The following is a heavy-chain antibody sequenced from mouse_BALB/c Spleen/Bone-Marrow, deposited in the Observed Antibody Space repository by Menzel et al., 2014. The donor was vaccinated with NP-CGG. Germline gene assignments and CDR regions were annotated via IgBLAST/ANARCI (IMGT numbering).Heavy chain of an antibody. J-gene: IGHJ4*01. CDR1: DYTFTSYW. V-gene: IGHV1-7*01. CDR3: ARGDYYGKGGAMDY. CDR2: INPSTGYT. D-gene: IGHD1-1*01. Sequence: VQRVESGAELAKPGASVKMSCKASDYTFTSYWMHWVKQRPGQGLEWIGYINPSTGYTEYNQKFKDKATLTADKSSSTAYMQLSSLTSEDSAVYYCARGDYYGKGGAMDYWGQGTSVTVSS.